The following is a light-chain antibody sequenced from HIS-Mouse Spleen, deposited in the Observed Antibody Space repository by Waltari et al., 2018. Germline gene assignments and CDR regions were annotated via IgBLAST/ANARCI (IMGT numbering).Light chain of an antibody. CDR1: QSVLYSPNNKNY. V-gene: IGKV4-1*01. J-gene: IGKJ2*01. Sequence: DIVMTQPPDPLAVSLGERPTINCKSSQSVLYSPNNKNYLAWYQQKPGQPPKLLIYWASTRESGVPDRFSGSGSGTDFTLTISSLQAEDVAVYYCQQYYSTPYTFGQGTKLEIK. CDR2: WAS. CDR3: QQYYSTPYT.